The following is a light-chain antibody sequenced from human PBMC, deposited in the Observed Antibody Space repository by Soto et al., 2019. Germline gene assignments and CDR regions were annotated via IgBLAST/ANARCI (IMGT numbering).Light chain of an antibody. J-gene: IGKJ1*01. CDR1: QSISSW. CDR2: KAS. V-gene: IGKV1-5*03. CDR3: QQYNSYLWT. Sequence: DIHMTQSPSTLSASVGDRVTITWRAGQSISSWLAWYQQKPGKAPKLLIYKASSLESGVPSRFSGSGSGTEFTLTTSSLQPDDFATYYCQQYNSYLWTFGQGTKVDIK.